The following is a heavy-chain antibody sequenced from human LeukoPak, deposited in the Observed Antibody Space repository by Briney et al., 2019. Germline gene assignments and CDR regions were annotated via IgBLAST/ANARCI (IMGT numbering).Heavy chain of an antibody. Sequence: GGSLRLSCEASGFSFSSYEFNWVRQAPGKGLEWVSYIGSSGGSVYYADSVKGRFTTSRDNAKNSLYLQMNSLRAEDTAVYYCAREQVGSSWMSYYYYYMDVWGKGTTVTISS. CDR1: GFSFSSYE. CDR3: AREQVGSSWMSYYYYYMDV. J-gene: IGHJ6*03. D-gene: IGHD6-13*01. CDR2: IGSSGGSV. V-gene: IGHV3-48*03.